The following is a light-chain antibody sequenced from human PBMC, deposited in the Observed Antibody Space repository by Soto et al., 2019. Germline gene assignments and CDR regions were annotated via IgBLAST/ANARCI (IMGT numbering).Light chain of an antibody. CDR2: GAS. J-gene: IGKJ5*01. CDR3: QQYQTYST. V-gene: IGKV3-11*01. CDR1: QSVSSY. Sequence: EIVLTQSPATLSLSPGERATLSCRASQSVSSYLAWYQQKPGQAPRLLIYGASSRAPGIPDRFSGRGSGTDFTLTISRLQPDDFATYFCQQYQTYSTFGQGTRLEIK.